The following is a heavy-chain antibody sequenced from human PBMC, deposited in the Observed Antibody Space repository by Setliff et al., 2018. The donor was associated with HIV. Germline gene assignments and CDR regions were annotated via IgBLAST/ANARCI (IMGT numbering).Heavy chain of an antibody. D-gene: IGHD7-27*01. CDR2: ISYDGSKK. V-gene: IGHV3-30*18. CDR3: AKIPHTGDSAFDV. J-gene: IGHJ3*01. CDR1: GFTFSSYG. Sequence: GESLKISCAASGFTFSSYGMHWVRQAPGKGLEWVSLISYDGSKKYYADSVKGRFSISRDNPKNTVYLQMNSLRPEETALYYCAKIPHTGDSAFDVWGQGTMVTVSS.